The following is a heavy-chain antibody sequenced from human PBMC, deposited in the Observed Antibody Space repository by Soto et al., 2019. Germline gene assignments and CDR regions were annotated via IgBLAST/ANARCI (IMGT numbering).Heavy chain of an antibody. CDR3: ARPYSSTWKAFDI. V-gene: IGHV5-51*01. Sequence: GESLKISCKGSGYRFTTYWIGWVRQMPGKGLQWMGIIYPADSNTRYSPSFQGQVTISADKSINTAYLQWSSLKASDTAMYYCARPYSSTWKAFDIWGQGTMVTVSS. CDR1: GYRFTTYW. J-gene: IGHJ3*02. D-gene: IGHD6-13*01. CDR2: IYPADSNT.